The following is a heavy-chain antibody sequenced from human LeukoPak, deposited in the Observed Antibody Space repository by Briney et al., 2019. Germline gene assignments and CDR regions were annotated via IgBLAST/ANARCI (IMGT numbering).Heavy chain of an antibody. CDR3: ARSSPLYYYRGLDV. J-gene: IGHJ6*04. D-gene: IGHD6-13*01. V-gene: IGHV2-70*04. Sequence: SGPTLVKPTQTLTLTCSFSGFSLSTSGMRVNWVRQPPGKALEWLARFDWDDDKIYSTSLKTRLTISKDTSKNQVVLTMTNMDPVDTATYYCARSSPLYYYRGLDVWGKGTTVTVSS. CDR1: GFSLSTSGMR. CDR2: FDWDDDK.